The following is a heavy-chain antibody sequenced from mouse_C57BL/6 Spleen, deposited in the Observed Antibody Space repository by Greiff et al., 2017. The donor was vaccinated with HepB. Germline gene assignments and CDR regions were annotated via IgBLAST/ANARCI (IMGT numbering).Heavy chain of an antibody. Sequence: DVQLQESGPGLVKPSQSLSLTCTVTGYSITSGYGWNWIRQFPGNKLEWMGYISYSGSTNYNPSLKGRISITRDTSKNQFFLQLNSGTTEDTATYYCARTARIKYWGQGTTLTVSS. CDR3: ARTARIKY. V-gene: IGHV3-2*02. CDR1: GYSITSGYG. D-gene: IGHD1-2*01. CDR2: ISYSGST. J-gene: IGHJ2*01.